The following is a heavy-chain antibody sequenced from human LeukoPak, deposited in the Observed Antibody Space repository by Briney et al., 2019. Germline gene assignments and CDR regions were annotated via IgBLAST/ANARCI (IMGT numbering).Heavy chain of an antibody. J-gene: IGHJ4*02. CDR2: IIPIFGTA. D-gene: IGHD3-10*01. V-gene: IGHV1-69*05. Sequence: RRASVKVSCKASGGTFSSYAISWVRQAPGQGLEWRGGIIPIFGTANYAQKLQGRVTMTTDTSTSTAYMELRSLRSDDTAVYYCARVSAFMVRGVIPFDYWGQGTLVTVSS. CDR1: GGTFSSYA. CDR3: ARVSAFMVRGVIPFDY.